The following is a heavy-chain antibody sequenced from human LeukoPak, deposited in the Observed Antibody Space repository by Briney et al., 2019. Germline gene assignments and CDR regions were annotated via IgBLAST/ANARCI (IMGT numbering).Heavy chain of an antibody. CDR1: GFTFSNYG. J-gene: IGHJ4*02. Sequence: GGSLRLSCAASGFTFSNYGMHWVRQAPGKGLEWLTFMWIEGNENYADSVKGRFTISRDNSKNTLYLQMNSLRAEDTAVYYCARDFGDYGGSLDYWGQGTLVTVSS. CDR3: ARDFGDYGGSLDY. V-gene: IGHV3-30*02. CDR2: MWIEGNE. D-gene: IGHD4-17*01.